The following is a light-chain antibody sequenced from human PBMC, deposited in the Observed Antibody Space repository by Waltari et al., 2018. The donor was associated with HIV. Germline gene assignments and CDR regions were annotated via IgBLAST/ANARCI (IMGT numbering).Light chain of an antibody. Sequence: QSALTQSASVSGSPGQSITISCTGTSSDVGSYNLVSWYQQHPGKAPKVMIYEVSKRPSGVSNRVSGSKSGNTASRTISGLQAEDEADYYCCSYAGSSTFWVFGGGTKLTVL. J-gene: IGLJ3*02. CDR2: EVS. V-gene: IGLV2-23*02. CDR3: CSYAGSSTFWV. CDR1: SSDVGSYNL.